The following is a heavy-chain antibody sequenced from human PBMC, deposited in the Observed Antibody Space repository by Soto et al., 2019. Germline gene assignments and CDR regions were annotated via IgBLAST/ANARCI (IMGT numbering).Heavy chain of an antibody. J-gene: IGHJ4*02. D-gene: IGHD3-9*01. CDR3: ASVGPRDILTGY. CDR1: GFTFSSYS. Sequence: GGSLRLSCAASGFTFSSYSMNWVRQAPGKGLEWVSSISSSSSYIYYADSVKGRFTISRDNAKNSLYLQMNSLRAEDTAVYYCASVGPRDILTGYRGQGSLVTGSS. V-gene: IGHV3-21*01. CDR2: ISSSSSYI.